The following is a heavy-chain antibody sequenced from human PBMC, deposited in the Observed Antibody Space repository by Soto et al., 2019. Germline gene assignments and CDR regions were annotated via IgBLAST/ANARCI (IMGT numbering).Heavy chain of an antibody. CDR3: AKERLGRGADY. Sequence: EVQLLESGGGLVQPGGSLRLSCAASGFTFSNYAMSWVRQTRGKGLEWVSTISGGGGNTYYPDSVKGRFTISRDNSKDTLYLQMNSLRAEDTAIYYCAKERLGRGADYWGQGALVTVTS. V-gene: IGHV3-23*01. J-gene: IGHJ4*02. CDR2: ISGGGGNT. CDR1: GFTFSNYA.